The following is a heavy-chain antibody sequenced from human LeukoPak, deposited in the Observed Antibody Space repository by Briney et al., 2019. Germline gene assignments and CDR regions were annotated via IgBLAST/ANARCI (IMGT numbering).Heavy chain of an antibody. CDR2: INSDGSST. CDR3: ATGQWLKPFDC. J-gene: IGHJ4*02. CDR1: GFTFRSNW. D-gene: IGHD6-19*01. V-gene: IGHV3-74*01. Sequence: GGSPRLSCAASGFTFRSNWMHWVRQAPGKGLVWVSRINSDGSSTIYADSVKGRFTISRDNAQNTLHLQMSSLRAEDTAVYYCATGQWLKPFDCWGQGTLVTVSS.